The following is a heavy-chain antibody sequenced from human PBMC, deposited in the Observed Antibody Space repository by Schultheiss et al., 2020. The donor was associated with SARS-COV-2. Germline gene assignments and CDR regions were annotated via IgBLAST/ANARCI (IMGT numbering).Heavy chain of an antibody. CDR2: ISFDGSDE. D-gene: IGHD2-2*01. Sequence: GGSLRLSCAASGSTFSSYSMHWVRQAPGKGLEWVAVISFDGSDEYYADSVKGRFTISRDNSKNTLYLQMNSLRAEDTAVYYCARPTYCSSTSCYAFGEYYFDYWGQGTLVTVSS. J-gene: IGHJ4*02. CDR3: ARPTYCSSTSCYAFGEYYFDY. CDR1: GSTFSSYS. V-gene: IGHV3-30*01.